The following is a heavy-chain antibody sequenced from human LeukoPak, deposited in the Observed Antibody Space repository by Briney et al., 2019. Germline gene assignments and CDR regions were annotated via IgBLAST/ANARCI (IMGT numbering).Heavy chain of an antibody. V-gene: IGHV1-18*01. Sequence: GASVKVSCKASGYTFTSYGISWVRQAPGQGLEWMGWISAYNGNTNYAQKLQGRVTMTTDTSTSTAYMELRSLRSDDTAVYYCARDTPHYGSGSTDFDYWGQGTLVTVSS. J-gene: IGHJ4*02. D-gene: IGHD3-10*01. CDR2: ISAYNGNT. CDR1: GYTFTSYG. CDR3: ARDTPHYGSGSTDFDY.